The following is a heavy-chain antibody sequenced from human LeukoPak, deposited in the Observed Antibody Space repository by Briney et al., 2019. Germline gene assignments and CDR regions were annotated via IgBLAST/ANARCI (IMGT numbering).Heavy chain of an antibody. CDR3: ARRPGLNAFDI. D-gene: IGHD5/OR15-5a*01. CDR2: IYYSGST. Sequence: PSETLSLTCTVSGGSVSSGDYYWSWIRQPPGRGLEWIGYIYYSGSTYSNPSLRSRVTISVDTSKNQFSLKLSSVTAADTAVYYCARRPGLNAFDIWGQGTMVTVSS. CDR1: GGSVSSGDYY. V-gene: IGHV4-30-4*01. J-gene: IGHJ3*02.